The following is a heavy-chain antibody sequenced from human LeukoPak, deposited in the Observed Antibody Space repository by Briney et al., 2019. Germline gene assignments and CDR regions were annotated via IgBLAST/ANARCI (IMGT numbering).Heavy chain of an antibody. CDR3: ARVEYGWFDP. CDR1: GGSISSGSYY. D-gene: IGHD2/OR15-2a*01. V-gene: IGHV4-61*02. Sequence: SQTLSLTCTVSGGSISSGSYYWSWVRQPAGKGLEWIGRIYTSGSNNYNPSLKSRVTISVDTSKNQFSLKLSSVTAADTAVYYCARVEYGWFDPWGQGTLVTVSS. CDR2: IYTSGSN. J-gene: IGHJ5*02.